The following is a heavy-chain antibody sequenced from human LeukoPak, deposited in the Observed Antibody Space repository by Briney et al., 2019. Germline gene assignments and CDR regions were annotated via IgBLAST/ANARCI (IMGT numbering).Heavy chain of an antibody. CDR2: ISSSGSTI. Sequence: GGSLRLSCAASGFTFSDYYMSWIRQAPGKGLEWVSYISSSGSTIYYADSVKGRFTISRDNAKNSLYLQMNSLRAEDTAVYYCARDLYNYDSSGHDAFDIWGQGTMVTVSS. D-gene: IGHD3-22*01. CDR3: ARDLYNYDSSGHDAFDI. CDR1: GFTFSDYY. J-gene: IGHJ3*02. V-gene: IGHV3-11*04.